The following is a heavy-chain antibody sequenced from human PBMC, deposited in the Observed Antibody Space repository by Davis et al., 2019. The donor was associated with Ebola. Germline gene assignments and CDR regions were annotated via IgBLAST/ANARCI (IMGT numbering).Heavy chain of an antibody. CDR1: GGSISGYY. Sequence: PSETLSLTCTVSGGSISGYYWSWIRQPPGKGLEWIGYIYYSGSTNYNPSLKSRVTISIDTSKNQFSLKLSSVTAADTAVYYCARGSLGRGTAFDIWGQGTMVTVSS. CDR3: ARGSLGRGTAFDI. D-gene: IGHD3-3*02. V-gene: IGHV4-59*01. CDR2: IYYSGST. J-gene: IGHJ3*02.